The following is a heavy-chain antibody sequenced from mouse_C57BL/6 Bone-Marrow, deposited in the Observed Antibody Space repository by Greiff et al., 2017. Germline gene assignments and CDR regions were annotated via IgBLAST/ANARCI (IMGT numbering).Heavy chain of an antibody. Sequence: VQLLQSGTVLVKPGASVKMSCKTSGYTFTSYSMHWVKQRPGKGLEWIGDISPGNSDTSYNQKFKGKAKLTADTSASTAYMELSSLTNEDSAVYYGTRRGPYFLDYWGQGTTLTVSS. D-gene: IGHD2-10*01. V-gene: IGHV1-5*01. CDR2: ISPGNSDT. CDR3: TRRGPYFLDY. J-gene: IGHJ2*01. CDR1: GYTFTSYS.